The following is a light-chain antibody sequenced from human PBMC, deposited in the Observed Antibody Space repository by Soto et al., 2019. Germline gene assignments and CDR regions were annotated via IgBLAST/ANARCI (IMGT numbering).Light chain of an antibody. CDR3: ETWDSNTHTV. J-gene: IGLJ3*02. V-gene: IGLV4-60*02. Sequence: QLVLTQSSSASASLGSSVKLTCTLSSGHSSYIIAWHQQQPGKAPRYLMKLEGSGSYXXXXGXXXXFSGSSSGADRYLTXXXXXXXXXXXXYCETWDSNTHTVFGGGTKLTVL. CDR1: SGHSSYI. CDR2: LEGSGSY.